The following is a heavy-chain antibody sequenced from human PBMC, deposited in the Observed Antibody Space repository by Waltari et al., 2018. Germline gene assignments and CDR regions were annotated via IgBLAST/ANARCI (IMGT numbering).Heavy chain of an antibody. Sequence: EVQLVQSGAEVKKPGESLRISCKGSGYSFTSYWISWVREMPGKGLEWMGRFGRSDSYSNYSPSVQGPVTISADKSISTAYLQWSSLKASDTAMYYCARHSSNDYGDYGGVYWGQGTLVTVSS. V-gene: IGHV5-10-1*03. CDR2: FGRSDSYS. D-gene: IGHD4-17*01. CDR3: ARHSSNDYGDYGGVY. CDR1: GYSFTSYW. J-gene: IGHJ4*02.